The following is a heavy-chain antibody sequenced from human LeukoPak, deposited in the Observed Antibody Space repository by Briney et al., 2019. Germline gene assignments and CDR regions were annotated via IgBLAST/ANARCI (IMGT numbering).Heavy chain of an antibody. D-gene: IGHD3-10*01. Sequence: GGSLRLSCAASGFTFSSYSMNWVRQAPGKGLEWVSSISSSSSYIYYADSVKGRFTISRDNAKNSLYLQMTSLRAEETAVYYCPRALKVRAVITYYYYYGMDVWGQGTTVTVSS. V-gene: IGHV3-21*01. CDR2: ISSSSSYI. CDR3: PRALKVRAVITYYYYYGMDV. CDR1: GFTFSSYS. J-gene: IGHJ6*01.